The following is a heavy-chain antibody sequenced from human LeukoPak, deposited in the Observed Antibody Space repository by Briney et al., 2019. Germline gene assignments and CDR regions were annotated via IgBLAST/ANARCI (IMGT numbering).Heavy chain of an antibody. CDR1: GGSISSYY. CDR3: ARRDYDFWSGYQVHYGMDV. V-gene: IGHV3-7*01. J-gene: IGHJ6*02. CDR2: IKQDGSEK. D-gene: IGHD3-3*01. Sequence: PSETLSLTCTVSGGSISSYYWSWVRQAPGKGLEWVANIKQDGSEKYYVDSVKGRFTISRDNAKNSLYLQMNSLRAEDTAVYYCARRDYDFWSGYQVHYGMDVWGQGTTVTVSS.